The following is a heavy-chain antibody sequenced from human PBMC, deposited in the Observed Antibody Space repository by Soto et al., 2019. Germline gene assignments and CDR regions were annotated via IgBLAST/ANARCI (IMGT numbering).Heavy chain of an antibody. CDR3: SREGGGYYDGSGYYSAFDY. CDR2: IIPIFGTA. J-gene: IGHJ4*02. CDR1: GGTFSSYA. D-gene: IGHD3-22*01. V-gene: IGHV1-69*01. Sequence: QVQLVQSGAEVKKPGSSVKVSCKASGGTFSSYAISCVRQAPGHGPEWMGGIIPIFGTANYAKKFQRSVTITEDESPGQSYIVLRSVRCEDTAVYYCSREGGGYYDGSGYYSAFDYLGQGTLVTVS.